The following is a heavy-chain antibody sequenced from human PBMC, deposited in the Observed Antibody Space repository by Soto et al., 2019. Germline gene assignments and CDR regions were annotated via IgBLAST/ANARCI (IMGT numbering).Heavy chain of an antibody. CDR3: ASTGYCSSTSCSKDYYYYYGMDV. CDR1: GGTFSSYA. CDR2: IIPIFGTA. V-gene: IGHV1-69*13. D-gene: IGHD2-2*01. J-gene: IGHJ6*02. Sequence: PGASVKVSCKASGGTFSSYAISWVRQAPGQGLEWMGGIIPIFGTANYAQKFQGRVTITADESTSTAYMELSSLRSEDTAVYYCASTGYCSSTSCSKDYYYYYGMDVWGQGTTVTISS.